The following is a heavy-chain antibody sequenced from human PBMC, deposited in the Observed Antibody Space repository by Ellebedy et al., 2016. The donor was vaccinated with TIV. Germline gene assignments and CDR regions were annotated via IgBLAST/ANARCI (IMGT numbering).Heavy chain of an antibody. CDR1: GDSITSYE. V-gene: IGHV4-59*01. CDR3: ARMRGLETFNWYLDL. CDR2: AYYTGHT. D-gene: IGHD3-3*01. Sequence: SETLSLXCAVSGDSITSYEWTWIRQPPGRGLEWIGFAYYTGHTTYSPSLQSRVSISVDTSKNQISLKLTSVSPADTATYYCARMRGLETFNWYLDLWGRGSLVTVSS. J-gene: IGHJ2*01.